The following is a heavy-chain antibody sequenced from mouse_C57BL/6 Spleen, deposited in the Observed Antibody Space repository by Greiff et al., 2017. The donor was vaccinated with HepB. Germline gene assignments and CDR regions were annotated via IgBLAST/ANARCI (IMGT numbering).Heavy chain of an antibody. V-gene: IGHV1-54*01. CDR2: INPGSGGT. J-gene: IGHJ4*01. D-gene: IGHD2-3*01. CDR1: GYAFTNYL. Sequence: VQLQQSGAELVRPGTSVKVSCKASGYAFTNYLIEWVKQRPGQGLEWIGVINPGSGGTNYNEKFKGKATLTADKSSSTAYMQLSSLTSEDSAFYFCAREDGYYLGYAMDYWGQGTSVTVSS. CDR3: AREDGYYLGYAMDY.